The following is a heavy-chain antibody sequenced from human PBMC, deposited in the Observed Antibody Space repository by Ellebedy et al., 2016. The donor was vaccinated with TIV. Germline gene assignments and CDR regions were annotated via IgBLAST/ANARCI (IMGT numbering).Heavy chain of an antibody. J-gene: IGHJ5*02. Sequence: GESLKISCKGSGYSFNNFYIAWVRQLPGKGLEWMGIIYPDDSDTRYSPSFQGQVTISADKSISIAYLQWNSLRASDTAMYYCARYLPYCTTGICYDRGNWFDPWGQGTLVTVSS. CDR1: GYSFNNFY. CDR2: IYPDDSDT. V-gene: IGHV5-51*01. CDR3: ARYLPYCTTGICYDRGNWFDP. D-gene: IGHD2-8*01.